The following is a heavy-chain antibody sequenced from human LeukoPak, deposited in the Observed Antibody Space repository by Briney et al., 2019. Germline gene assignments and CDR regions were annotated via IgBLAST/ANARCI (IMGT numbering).Heavy chain of an antibody. Sequence: GGSLRLSCAASGFTFRTYGMNWVRQAPGKGLEWISYINSNSDTVHYSNSVEGRFTISRDSSKSTMYLQMTSLTADDTAVYYCARGSGTSRPYYLDYWGRGTLVTVSS. D-gene: IGHD6-25*01. CDR2: INSNSDTV. CDR1: GFTFRTYG. J-gene: IGHJ4*02. CDR3: ARGSGTSRPYYLDY. V-gene: IGHV3-48*01.